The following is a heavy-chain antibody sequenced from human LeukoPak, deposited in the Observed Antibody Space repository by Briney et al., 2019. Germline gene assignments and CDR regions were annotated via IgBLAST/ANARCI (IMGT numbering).Heavy chain of an antibody. Sequence: PGRSLRLSCAASGFTFSSYGMHWVRQAPGKGLEWVAVISYDGSNKYYADSVKGRFTISRDNSKNTLYLQMNSLRAEDTAVYYCAKGPTMVRGVIILPNWFDPWGQGTLVTVSS. D-gene: IGHD3-10*01. CDR2: ISYDGSNK. CDR3: AKGPTMVRGVIILPNWFDP. CDR1: GFTFSSYG. J-gene: IGHJ5*02. V-gene: IGHV3-30*18.